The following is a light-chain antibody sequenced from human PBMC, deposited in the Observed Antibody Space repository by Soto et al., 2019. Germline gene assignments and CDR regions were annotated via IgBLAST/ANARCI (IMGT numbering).Light chain of an antibody. Sequence: DTQMTQSPSSVSASVGDTVTITCRASQDIGSLLAWYQQKPGKAPNLLIYAASTLQRGVPSRFSGSRSGRDFTFTISSLQPEDFAVYYCQQANDFPFTFGQGTRL. CDR2: AAS. V-gene: IGKV1D-12*01. J-gene: IGKJ5*01. CDR3: QQANDFPFT. CDR1: QDIGSL.